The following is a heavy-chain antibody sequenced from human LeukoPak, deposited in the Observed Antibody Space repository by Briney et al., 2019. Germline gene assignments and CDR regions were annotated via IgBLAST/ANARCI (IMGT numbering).Heavy chain of an antibody. V-gene: IGHV1-2*02. CDR3: ARGLSSSWYPY. CDR2: INPNSGGA. D-gene: IGHD6-13*01. CDR1: GYTLTGYY. Sequence: ASVKVSCKASGYTLTGYYIHWVRQAPGQGLEWMGWINPNSGGADYAQKFQDRVTMARDTSISTAYMELSKLRSDDTAVYYCARGLSSSWYPYWGQGTLVTVP. J-gene: IGHJ4*01.